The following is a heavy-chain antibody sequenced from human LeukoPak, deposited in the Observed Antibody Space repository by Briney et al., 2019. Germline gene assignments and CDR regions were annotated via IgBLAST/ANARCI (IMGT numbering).Heavy chain of an antibody. Sequence: GASVKVSCKASGYTFTGNHMHWVRQAPGQGLEWMGWINPNSGGTNYAQKFQGRVIMTRDTSTSTAYMELSRLGSDDTAVYYCARGGSTDSIHSCGGNCYFLDYWGQGTLVTVSS. CDR1: GYTFTGNH. D-gene: IGHD2-21*02. CDR2: INPNSGGT. J-gene: IGHJ4*02. CDR3: ARGGSTDSIHSCGGNCYFLDY. V-gene: IGHV1-2*02.